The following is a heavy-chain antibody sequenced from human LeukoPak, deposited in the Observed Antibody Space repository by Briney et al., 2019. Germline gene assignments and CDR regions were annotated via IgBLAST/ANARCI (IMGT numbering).Heavy chain of an antibody. Sequence: GGSLRLSCVASGFPFDDFAMHWVRQIPGKGLEWVSTVSWNSGDIAYADSVKGRFIISRDNAKNSLYLQMNSLRPEDMALYYCVKDKGGFCSTTTCHSYFDYWGQGTQVTVSS. CDR1: GFPFDDFA. V-gene: IGHV3-9*03. D-gene: IGHD2-2*01. J-gene: IGHJ4*02. CDR2: VSWNSGDI. CDR3: VKDKGGFCSTTTCHSYFDY.